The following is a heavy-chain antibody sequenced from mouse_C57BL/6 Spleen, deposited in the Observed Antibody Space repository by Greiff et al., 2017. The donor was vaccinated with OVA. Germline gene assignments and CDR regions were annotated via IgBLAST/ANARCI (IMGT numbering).Heavy chain of an antibody. CDR2: IYPGDGDT. CDR1: GYAFSSSW. Sequence: VQGVESGPELVKPGASVKISCKASGYAFSSSWMNWVKQRPGKGLEWIGRIYPGDGDTNYNGKLKGKATLTADKSSSTAYMQLSSLTSEDSAVYFCARSGEGSSPCFEVWGTGTTVTVSS. D-gene: IGHD1-1*01. V-gene: IGHV1-82*01. CDR3: ARSGEGSSPCFEV. J-gene: IGHJ1*03.